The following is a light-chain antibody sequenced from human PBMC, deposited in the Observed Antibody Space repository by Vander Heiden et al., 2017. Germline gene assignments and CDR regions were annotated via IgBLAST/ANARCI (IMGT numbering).Light chain of an antibody. CDR2: GNS. CDR1: RSNIGAGYD. J-gene: IGLJ2*01. CDR3: QSYDSSLSGSV. V-gene: IGLV1-40*01. Sequence: QSVLPQPPSVSGAPGQRVTISCTGSRSNIGAGYDVPWYQQLPGTAPKLLIYGNSNRPSGVPDRFSGSKSGTSASLAITGLQAEDEADYYCQSYDSSLSGSVFGGGTKLTVL.